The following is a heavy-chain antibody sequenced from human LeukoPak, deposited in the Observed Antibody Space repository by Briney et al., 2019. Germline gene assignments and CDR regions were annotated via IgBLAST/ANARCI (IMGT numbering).Heavy chain of an antibody. J-gene: IGHJ6*03. CDR1: GGSISNYY. D-gene: IGHD1-14*01. CDR2: IFYSGST. V-gene: IGHV4-59*01. Sequence: SETLSLTCAVSGGSISNYYWSWIRQPPGKGLEWIGYIFYSGSTIYNPSLKSRVTISVDTSKNQFSLKLSSVTAADTAVYYCARASEDYYYYYMDVWGKGTTVTISS. CDR3: ARASEDYYYYYMDV.